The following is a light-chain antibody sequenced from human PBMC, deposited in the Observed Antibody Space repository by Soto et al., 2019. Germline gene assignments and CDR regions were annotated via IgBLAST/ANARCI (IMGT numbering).Light chain of an antibody. J-gene: IGLJ1*01. CDR2: GNS. CDR3: QSYDSSLSGYV. Sequence: QAVLTQPPSGSGALGQRVTISCTGSSSNIGAGYDVHWYQQLPGTAPKLLISGNSNRPSGVPDRFSGSKSGTSASLAITGLQAEDEADYFCQSYDSSLSGYVFGTGTKLTVL. V-gene: IGLV1-40*01. CDR1: SSNIGAGYD.